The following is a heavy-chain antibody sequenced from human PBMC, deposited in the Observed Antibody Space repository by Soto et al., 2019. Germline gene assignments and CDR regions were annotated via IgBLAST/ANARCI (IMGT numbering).Heavy chain of an antibody. D-gene: IGHD2-2*01. Sequence: GASVKVSCKASGYTFTSYGISWVRQAPGQGLEWMGWISAYNGNTNYAQKLQGRVTMTTDTSTSTAYMELRSLRSDDTAVYYCARGGDVVVPAAMAYYYGMDVWGQGTTVTVSS. CDR1: GYTFTSYG. V-gene: IGHV1-18*01. CDR3: ARGGDVVVPAAMAYYYGMDV. J-gene: IGHJ6*02. CDR2: ISAYNGNT.